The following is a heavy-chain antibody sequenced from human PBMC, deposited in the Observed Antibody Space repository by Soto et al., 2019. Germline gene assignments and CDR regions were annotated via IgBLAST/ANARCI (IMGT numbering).Heavy chain of an antibody. V-gene: IGHV1-8*01. CDR1: GYTFTSYD. Sequence: ASVKVSCKASGYTFTSYDINWVRQATGQGLEWMGWMNPNSGNTGYAQKFQGRVTVTRNTSISTAYMELSSLRSEDTAVYYCARVSARSTVTTRAKKVGIGYYYMDVWGKGTTVTVSS. D-gene: IGHD4-17*01. CDR2: MNPNSGNT. J-gene: IGHJ6*03. CDR3: ARVSARSTVTTRAKKVGIGYYYMDV.